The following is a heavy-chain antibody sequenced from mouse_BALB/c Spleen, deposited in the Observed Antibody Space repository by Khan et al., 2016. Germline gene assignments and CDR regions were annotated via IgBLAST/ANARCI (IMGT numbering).Heavy chain of an antibody. CDR3: ARKGYYGNYDAMDC. Sequence: QVQLKEAGPGLVQPSQSLSITCTVSGFSLTSYAVHRVRQSPGKGLEWLGVIWSGGSTDYNAAFISRLSISKDNSKSHVFFKMNSLQANDTAIYYCARKGYYGNYDAMDCWGQGTSVTFSS. CDR1: GFSLTSYA. J-gene: IGHJ4*01. V-gene: IGHV2-2*02. D-gene: IGHD2-1*01. CDR2: IWSGGST.